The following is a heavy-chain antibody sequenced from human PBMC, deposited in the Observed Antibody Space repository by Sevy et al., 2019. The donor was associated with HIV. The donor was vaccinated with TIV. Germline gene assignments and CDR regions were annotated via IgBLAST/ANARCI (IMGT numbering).Heavy chain of an antibody. D-gene: IGHD3-10*01. CDR1: GGSISSSSYY. CDR3: ARQRDYYGSGSYYNVLDY. CDR2: IYYSGGT. Sequence: SETLSLTCTVSGGSISSSSYYWGWIRQPPGKGLEWIGSIYYSGGTYYNPSLKSRVTISVDTSKNQFSLKLSSVTAADTAVYYCARQRDYYGSGSYYNVLDYWGQGTLVTVSS. J-gene: IGHJ4*02. V-gene: IGHV4-39*01.